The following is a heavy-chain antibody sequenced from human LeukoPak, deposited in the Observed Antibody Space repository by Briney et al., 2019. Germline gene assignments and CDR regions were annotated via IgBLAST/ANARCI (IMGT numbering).Heavy chain of an antibody. D-gene: IGHD6-13*01. CDR1: GGSISSSSYY. Sequence: SETLSLTCTVSGGSISSSSYYWGWIRQPPGKGLEWIGSIYYSGSTYYNPSLKSRVTISVDTSKNQFSLKLSSVTAADTAVHYCAMAAAAGTGVDYWGQGTLVTVSS. CDR2: IYYSGST. CDR3: AMAAAAGTGVDY. J-gene: IGHJ4*02. V-gene: IGHV4-39*07.